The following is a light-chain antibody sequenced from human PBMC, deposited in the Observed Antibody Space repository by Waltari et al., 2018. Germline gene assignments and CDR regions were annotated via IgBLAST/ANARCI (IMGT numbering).Light chain of an antibody. CDR2: GAY. Sequence: EMKMTQSPVTLSVSPGERATLSCRASQSVSSNLAWYQQKPGQAPRLLIYGAYTRATGIPARFSGSGSGTEFTLTISSLQSEDFAIYYCQQYNNWPQPLFGGGTKVEIK. CDR3: QQYNNWPQPL. J-gene: IGKJ4*01. V-gene: IGKV3-15*01. CDR1: QSVSSN.